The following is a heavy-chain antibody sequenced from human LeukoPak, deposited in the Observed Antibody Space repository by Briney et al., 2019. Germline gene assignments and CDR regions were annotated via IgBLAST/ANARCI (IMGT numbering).Heavy chain of an antibody. CDR2: INPNSGGT. V-gene: IGHV1-2*02. J-gene: IGHJ5*02. Sequence: ASVKVSCRASGYTFTGYYMHWVRQAPGQGLEWMGWINPNSGGTNYAQKFQGRVTMTRDTSISTAYMELSRLRSDDTAVYYCARDGVLGIAVANWFDPWGQGTLVTVSS. CDR3: ARDGVLGIAVANWFDP. D-gene: IGHD6-19*01. CDR1: GYTFTGYY.